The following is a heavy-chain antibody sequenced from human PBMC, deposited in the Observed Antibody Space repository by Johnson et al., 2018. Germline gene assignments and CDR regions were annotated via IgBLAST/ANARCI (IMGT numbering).Heavy chain of an antibody. Sequence: EVQLVESGAEVKKXGESXNIXCQGSGYSFSTYWIGWVRQMPGKGLEWMGIISPGDSDTRYSPSFQGQVTISADKSTRTAYLQWRSLKASDTGMYYCARCSFARGWYGTNFDYWGQGTLVTVS. V-gene: IGHV5-51*03. J-gene: IGHJ4*02. CDR1: GYSFSTYW. CDR2: ISPGDSDT. D-gene: IGHD6-19*01. CDR3: ARCSFARGWYGTNFDY.